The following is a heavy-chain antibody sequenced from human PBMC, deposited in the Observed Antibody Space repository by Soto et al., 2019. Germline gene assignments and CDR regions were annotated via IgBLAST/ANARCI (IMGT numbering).Heavy chain of an antibody. CDR2: INANSGGT. CDR1: GYTFSDYY. Sequence: AAVKVSCKASGYTFSDYYMHWVRQAPGQGLEWMGWINANSGGTTYAQKFQGRVTMTRDTSISTAYMELSRLSSDDTAIYYCARLQIEVAGTNWGQGTLVTVSS. CDR3: ARLQIEVAGTN. J-gene: IGHJ4*02. D-gene: IGHD6-19*01. V-gene: IGHV1-2*02.